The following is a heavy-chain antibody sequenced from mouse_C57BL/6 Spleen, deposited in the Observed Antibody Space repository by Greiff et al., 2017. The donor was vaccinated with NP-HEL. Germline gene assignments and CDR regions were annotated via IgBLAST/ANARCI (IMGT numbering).Heavy chain of an antibody. V-gene: IGHV5-9-1*02. CDR1: GFTFSSYA. Sequence: EVKLMESGEGLVKPGGSLKLSCAASGFTFSSYAMSWVRQTPEKRLEWVAYISSGGDYIYYADTVKGRFTISRDNARNTLYLQMSSLKSEDTAMYYCTRGSLGAWFAYWGQGTLVTVSA. D-gene: IGHD4-1*01. CDR2: ISSGGDYI. J-gene: IGHJ3*01. CDR3: TRGSLGAWFAY.